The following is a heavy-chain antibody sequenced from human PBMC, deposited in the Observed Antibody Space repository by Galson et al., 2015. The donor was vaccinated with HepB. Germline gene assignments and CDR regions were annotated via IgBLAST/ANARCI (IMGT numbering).Heavy chain of an antibody. V-gene: IGHV3-33*01. Sequence: SLRLSCAASGFTFSSYGMHWVRQAPGKGLEWVAVIWYDGSNKYYADSVKGRFTISRDNSKNTLYLQMNSLRAEDTAVYYCASTYYDFWSGYYDDPFDIWGQGTMVTVSS. CDR1: GFTFSSYG. CDR2: IWYDGSNK. J-gene: IGHJ3*02. CDR3: ASTYYDFWSGYYDDPFDI. D-gene: IGHD3-3*01.